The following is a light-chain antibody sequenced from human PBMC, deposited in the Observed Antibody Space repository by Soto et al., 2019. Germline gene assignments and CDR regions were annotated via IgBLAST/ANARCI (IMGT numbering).Light chain of an antibody. V-gene: IGKV1-9*01. CDR3: LQHYGYPVT. CDR1: QGISSY. CDR2: ATS. Sequence: EIQLTQSPSYLSAPVGDRVTIICRVSQGISSYLAWYQQKPGKAPKRLIYATSSLQSGVPSRFSGSGSGTEFTLAISSLQPEDSATDYCLQHYGYPVTFGQGTRLEIK. J-gene: IGKJ5*01.